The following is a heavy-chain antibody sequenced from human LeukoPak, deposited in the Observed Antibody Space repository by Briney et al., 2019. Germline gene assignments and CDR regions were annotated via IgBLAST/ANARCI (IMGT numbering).Heavy chain of an antibody. Sequence: SVKVSCKASGGTFSSYAISWVRQAPGQGLEWMGGIIPIFGTANYAQKFQGRVTITADESTSTAYMELSSLRSEDTAVYYCARVVNSGSYHGFDYWGQGTLSPSPQ. D-gene: IGHD1-26*01. J-gene: IGHJ4*02. CDR3: ARVVNSGSYHGFDY. V-gene: IGHV1-69*13. CDR2: IIPIFGTA. CDR1: GGTFSSYA.